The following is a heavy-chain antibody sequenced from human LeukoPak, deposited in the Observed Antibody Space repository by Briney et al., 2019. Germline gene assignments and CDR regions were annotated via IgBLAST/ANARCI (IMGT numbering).Heavy chain of an antibody. CDR1: GYTFTSYY. V-gene: IGHV1-46*01. CDR3: ARSRTVAGTWGGYFDY. CDR2: IKPSSGST. Sequence: ASVKVSCKASGYTFTSYYIHWVRQAPGQGLEWMGIIKPSSGSTTYAQKFQGRVTMTRDMSTSTVYMELSSLRSEDTAVYFWARSRTVAGTWGGYFDYWGQGTLVTVSS. J-gene: IGHJ4*02. D-gene: IGHD6-19*01.